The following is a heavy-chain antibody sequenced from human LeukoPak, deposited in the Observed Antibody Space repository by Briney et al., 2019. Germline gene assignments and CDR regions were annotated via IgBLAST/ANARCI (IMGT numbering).Heavy chain of an antibody. D-gene: IGHD4-17*01. CDR3: ARSLGTTVTTMVY. CDR1: GYTFTGYY. V-gene: IGHV1-2*02. Sequence: ASVKVSCKASGYTFTGYYMHWVRQAPGQGLEWMGWINPNSGGTNYAQKFQGRVTMTRDTSISTAYVELSRLRSDDTAVYYCARSLGTTVTTMVYWGQGTLVTVSS. J-gene: IGHJ4*02. CDR2: INPNSGGT.